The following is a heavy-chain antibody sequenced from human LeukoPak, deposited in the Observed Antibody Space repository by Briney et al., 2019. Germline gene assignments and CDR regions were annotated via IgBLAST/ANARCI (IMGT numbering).Heavy chain of an antibody. D-gene: IGHD3-10*01. Sequence: GGSLRLSCAASGFTFRSYAMGWLRQAPGKGLDWVSSITAGGDTFYADSVKGRFTLPRDNSRDTLYLQMTSLRAEDTDISYCASGSTPGNGYYFDSWGQGTLVTVYS. V-gene: IGHV3-23*01. J-gene: IGHJ4*02. CDR3: ASGSTPGNGYYFDS. CDR2: ITAGGDT. CDR1: GFTFRSYA.